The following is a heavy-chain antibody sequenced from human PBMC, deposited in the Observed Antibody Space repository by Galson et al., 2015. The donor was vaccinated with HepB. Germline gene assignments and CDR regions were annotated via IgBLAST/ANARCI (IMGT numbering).Heavy chain of an antibody. CDR2: ISYDGSNK. CDR3: ARGGVDGWGLWFGEFSDYYGMDV. Sequence: SLRLSCAASGFTFSSYAMHWVRQAPGKGLEWVAVISYDGSNKYYADSVKGRFTISRDNSKNTLYLQMNSLRAEDTAVYYCARGGVDGWGLWFGEFSDYYGMDVWGQGTTVTVSS. CDR1: GFTFSSYA. V-gene: IGHV3-30*04. D-gene: IGHD3-10*01. J-gene: IGHJ6*02.